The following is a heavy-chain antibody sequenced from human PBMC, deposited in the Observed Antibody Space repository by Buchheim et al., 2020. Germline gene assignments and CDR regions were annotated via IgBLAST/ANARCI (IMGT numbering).Heavy chain of an antibody. CDR1: GFTFSSYG. CDR2: ISYDGSNK. CDR3: AKGRDSSSSNGHFDY. V-gene: IGHV3-30*18. J-gene: IGHJ4*02. Sequence: QVQLVESGGGVVQPGRSLRLSCAASGFTFSSYGMHWVRQAPGKGLEWVAVISYDGSNKYYADSVKGRFTISRDNSKNTLYLQMNLQRAKDTAVYYCAKGRDSSSSNGHFDYWGQGTL. D-gene: IGHD6-6*01.